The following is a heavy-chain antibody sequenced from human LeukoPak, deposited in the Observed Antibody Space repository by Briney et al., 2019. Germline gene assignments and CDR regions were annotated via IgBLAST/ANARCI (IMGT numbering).Heavy chain of an antibody. CDR3: ARAIRLYGDYSFDP. J-gene: IGHJ5*02. Sequence: SETLSLTCAVYGGSFSGYYWSWIRQPPGKGLEWIGEINHSGSTNYNPSLKSRVTISVDASKNQSSLKLSSVTAADTAVYYCARAIRLYGDYSFDPWGQGTLVTVSS. CDR1: GGSFSGYY. CDR2: INHSGST. D-gene: IGHD4-17*01. V-gene: IGHV4-34*01.